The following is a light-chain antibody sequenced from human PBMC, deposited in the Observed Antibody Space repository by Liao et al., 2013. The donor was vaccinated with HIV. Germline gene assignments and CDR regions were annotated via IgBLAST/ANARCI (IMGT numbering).Light chain of an antibody. CDR3: QVWDSSSVV. V-gene: IGLV3-21*01. CDR1: NIGAKS. CDR2: SDS. Sequence: SYELTQAPSLSVAPGETARITCGGDNIGAKSVHWYQQKPGQAPVLVIYSDSDRPSGIPERFSGSNSGNTATLTISRVEAGDEADYYCQVWDSSSVVFGGGTKLTVL. J-gene: IGLJ2*01.